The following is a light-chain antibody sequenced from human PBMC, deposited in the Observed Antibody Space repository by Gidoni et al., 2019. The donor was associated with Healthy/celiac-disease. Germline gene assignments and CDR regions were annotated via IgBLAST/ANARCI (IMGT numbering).Light chain of an antibody. J-gene: IGKJ2*01. V-gene: IGKV3-20*01. CDR1: QSVSSSY. Sequence: SCRASQSVSSSYLAWYQQKPGQAPRLLIYGASSRATGIPDRFSGSWSGTDFTLTISRLEPEDFAVYYCQQYGSSPQTFGQGTKLEIK. CDR3: QQYGSSPQT. CDR2: GAS.